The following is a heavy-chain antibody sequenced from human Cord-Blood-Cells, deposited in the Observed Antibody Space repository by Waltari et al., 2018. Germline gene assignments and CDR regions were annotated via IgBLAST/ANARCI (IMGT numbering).Heavy chain of an antibody. CDR1: GFTFSSYA. J-gene: IGHJ4*02. Sequence: QVQLVESGGGVVQPGRSLRLSCAASGFTFSSYATHWVRQAPGKGLEWVAVISYDGSNKYYADSVKGRFTISRDNSKNTLYLQMNSLRAEDTAVYYCVGGGFDYWGQGTLVTVSS. CDR2: ISYDGSNK. D-gene: IGHD3-16*01. V-gene: IGHV3-30-3*01. CDR3: VGGGFDY.